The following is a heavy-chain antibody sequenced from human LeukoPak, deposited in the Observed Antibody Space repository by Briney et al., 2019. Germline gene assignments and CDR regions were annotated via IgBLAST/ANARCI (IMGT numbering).Heavy chain of an antibody. V-gene: IGHV3-23*01. CDR3: ATQGGNFDY. Sequence: PGGSLRLSCAASGFTFNSYAMSWVRQAPGKGLEWVSIISASGGSTYYADPVKGRFTISRDNSKNTLYLQMNSLRAEDTAVYYCATQGGNFDYWGQGTLVTVSS. CDR2: ISASGGST. CDR1: GFTFNSYA. D-gene: IGHD3-16*01. J-gene: IGHJ4*02.